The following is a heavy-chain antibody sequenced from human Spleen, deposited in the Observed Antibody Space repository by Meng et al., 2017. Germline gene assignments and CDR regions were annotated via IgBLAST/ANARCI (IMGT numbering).Heavy chain of an antibody. V-gene: IGHV4-39*07. D-gene: IGHD3-16*01. Sequence: QVQLQEWGAALLKPSETLSLTCAVSGGSISSGRYYWNWIRQAPGKGLEWIGSVYYSGITYYNPSLESRVTISVDTSKNQFSLKLSSVTAADTAVYYCARDLWELRYKAPFDPWGQGILVTVSS. CDR2: VYYSGIT. CDR3: ARDLWELRYKAPFDP. CDR1: GGSISSGRYY. J-gene: IGHJ5*02.